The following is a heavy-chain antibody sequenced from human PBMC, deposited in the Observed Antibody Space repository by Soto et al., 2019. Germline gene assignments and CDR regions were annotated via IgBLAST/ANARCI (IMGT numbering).Heavy chain of an antibody. Sequence: GGSLRLSCAASGFTFSNAWMSWVRQAPGKGLEWVGRIKSKTDGGTTDYAAPVKGRFTISRDDSKNTLYLQMNSLKTEDTAVYYCTTDQPPVNYDFWSGAYYYYYMDVWGKGTTVTVSS. CDR1: GFTFSNAW. CDR2: IKSKTDGGTT. J-gene: IGHJ6*03. V-gene: IGHV3-15*01. CDR3: TTDQPPVNYDFWSGAYYYYYMDV. D-gene: IGHD3-3*01.